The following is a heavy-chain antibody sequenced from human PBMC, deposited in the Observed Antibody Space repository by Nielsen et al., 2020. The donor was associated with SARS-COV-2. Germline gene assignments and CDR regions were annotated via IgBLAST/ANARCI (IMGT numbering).Heavy chain of an antibody. CDR3: ARRGGIRWPDY. CDR2: IYYSGST. D-gene: IGHD4-23*01. V-gene: IGHV4-39*01. CDR1: GGSISSSSYY. Sequence: GSLRLSCTVSGGSISSSSYYWGWIRQPPGKGLEWIGSIYYSGSTYYNPSLKSRVTISVDTSKNQFSLELSSVTAADTAVYYCARRGGIRWPDYWGQGTLVTVSS. J-gene: IGHJ4*02.